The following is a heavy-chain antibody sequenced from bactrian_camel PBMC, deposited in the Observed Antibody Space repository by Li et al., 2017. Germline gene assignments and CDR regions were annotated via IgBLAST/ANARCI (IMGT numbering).Heavy chain of an antibody. CDR2: IYTDGRT. V-gene: IGHV3S1*01. D-gene: IGHD4*01. J-gene: IGHJ4*01. Sequence: VQLVESGGGLVQPGGSLRLSCTGFGFSLANSWMHWVRQTPGKGLEWMSSIYTDGRTFYADSWKDRVTISRDNKENILYLQVTSLKSEDTARYYCAKASYSDYAWAAYWGQGTQVTVS. CDR3: AKASYSDYAWAAY. CDR1: GFSLANSW.